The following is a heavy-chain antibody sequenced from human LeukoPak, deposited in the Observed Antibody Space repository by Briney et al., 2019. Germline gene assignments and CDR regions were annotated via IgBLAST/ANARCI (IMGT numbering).Heavy chain of an antibody. Sequence: PGGSLRLSCAASGFTFSSYAMHWVRQAPGKGLEWVAVISYDGSNKYYADSVKGRFTISRDNSKNTLYLQMNSLRAEDTAVYYCARDAFDIVVVVAANPSNWFDPWGQGTLVTVSS. V-gene: IGHV3-30-3*01. J-gene: IGHJ5*02. CDR1: GFTFSSYA. CDR2: ISYDGSNK. CDR3: ARDAFDIVVVVAANPSNWFDP. D-gene: IGHD2-15*01.